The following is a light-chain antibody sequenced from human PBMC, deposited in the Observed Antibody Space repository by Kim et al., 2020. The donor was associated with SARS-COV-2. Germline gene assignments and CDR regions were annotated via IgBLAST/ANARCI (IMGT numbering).Light chain of an antibody. CDR1: QSISSW. Sequence: PLSASVGDRVTITCRASQSISSWLAWYQQKPGKAPKLLIYKASSLESGVPSRFSGSGSGTEFTLTISSLQPDDFATYYCQQYNSLFGQGTKVDIK. CDR3: QQYNSL. V-gene: IGKV1-5*03. J-gene: IGKJ1*01. CDR2: KAS.